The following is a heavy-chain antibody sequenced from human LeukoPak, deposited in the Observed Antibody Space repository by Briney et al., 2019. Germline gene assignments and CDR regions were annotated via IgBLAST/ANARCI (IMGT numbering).Heavy chain of an antibody. CDR3: ARGGRNKYTSGDFAY. J-gene: IGHJ4*02. CDR2: VNQSGAS. Sequence: PSETLSLTCAVSGASLSGFFWSWIRQPPGKGLEWIGEVNQSGASNYKPSLKSRVTISVDTSTTQLSLMLTSVTAADTALYYCARGGRNKYTSGDFAYWGQGILVTVSS. D-gene: IGHD3-3*01. V-gene: IGHV4-34*01. CDR1: GASLSGFF.